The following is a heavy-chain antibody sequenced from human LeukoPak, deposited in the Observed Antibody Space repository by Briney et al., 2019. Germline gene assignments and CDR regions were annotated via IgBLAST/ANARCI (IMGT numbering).Heavy chain of an antibody. Sequence: PGGSLRLSCAASGFTFDDYAIHWVRQAPGKGLEWVSLISGDGGRTYYADSVKGRFTISRDNSKNSLYLQMNSLRTEDTALYYCAKGYGSGSYCMDVWGQGTTVTVSS. CDR1: GFTFDDYA. D-gene: IGHD3-10*01. CDR2: ISGDGGRT. CDR3: AKGYGSGSYCMDV. V-gene: IGHV3-43*02. J-gene: IGHJ6*02.